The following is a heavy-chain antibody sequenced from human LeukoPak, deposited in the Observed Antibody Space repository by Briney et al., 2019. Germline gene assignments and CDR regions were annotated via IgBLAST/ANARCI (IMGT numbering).Heavy chain of an antibody. V-gene: IGHV4-38-2*01. J-gene: IGHJ3*02. CDR3: ARQLNAFDI. CDR2: IYHSGST. Sequence: SETLSLTCAVSGYSISSGYYWGWIRQPPGKGLEWIGSIYHSGSTYYNPFLKSRVTISVDTSKNQFSLKLSSVTAADTAVYYCARQLNAFDIWGQGTMVTVSS. CDR1: GYSISSGYY. D-gene: IGHD5-24*01.